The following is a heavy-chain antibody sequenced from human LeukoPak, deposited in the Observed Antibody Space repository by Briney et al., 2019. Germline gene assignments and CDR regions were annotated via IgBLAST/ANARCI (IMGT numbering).Heavy chain of an antibody. J-gene: IGHJ4*02. CDR3: AKLQSGSGSYYDY. D-gene: IGHD3-10*01. CDR1: GFTFSNYW. V-gene: IGHV3-9*01. Sequence: AGGSLRLSCAASGFTFSNYWMHWVRQAPGKGLEWVSGTCWNSGCIAYADSVKGRFTISRDNAKNSLYLQMNSLRAEDTALYYCAKLQSGSGSYYDYWGQGTLVTVSS. CDR2: TCWNSGCI.